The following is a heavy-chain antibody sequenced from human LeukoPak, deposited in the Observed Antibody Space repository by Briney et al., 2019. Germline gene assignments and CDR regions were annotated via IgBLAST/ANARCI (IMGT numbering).Heavy chain of an antibody. CDR1: GGSISSYY. CDR3: ARHGGYCSGGSCYSGYYYYGMDV. Sequence: KPSETLSLTCTVSGGSISSYYWSWIRQPPGKGLEWIGYIYYSGSTNYNPSLKSRVTISVDTSKNQFSLNLSSVTAADTAVYYCARHGGYCSGGSCYSGYYYYGMDVWGLGTTVTVSS. D-gene: IGHD2-15*01. CDR2: IYYSGST. V-gene: IGHV4-59*08. J-gene: IGHJ6*02.